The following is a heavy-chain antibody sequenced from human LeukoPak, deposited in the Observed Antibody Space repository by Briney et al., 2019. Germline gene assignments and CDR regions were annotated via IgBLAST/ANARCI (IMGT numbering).Heavy chain of an antibody. CDR3: TLIQGWGSGSYYRDF. J-gene: IGHJ4*02. Sequence: GGSLRLSCAASGFSISDDWMSWVRQAPGKGLEWVARVKSRSAGETTDYAAPVKGRFTISRDDSKNTLYLQMNSLKTEDTAVYYCTLIQGWGSGSYYRDFWGQGTLVTVSS. CDR2: VKSRSAGETT. CDR1: GFSISDDW. D-gene: IGHD3-10*01. V-gene: IGHV3-15*01.